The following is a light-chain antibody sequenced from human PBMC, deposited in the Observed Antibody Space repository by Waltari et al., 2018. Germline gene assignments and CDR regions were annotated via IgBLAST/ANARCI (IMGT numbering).Light chain of an antibody. Sequence: EIVLTQSPDTLSLSPGERATLSCRASQIFSATYLAWYQHKPGQPPRPLMYGTSIRATCIRDRCSGSGSWTDLTLTNTRREPEGVEVYYYQKNASPPQYTFGQGTKLEI. CDR1: QIFSATY. CDR2: GTS. V-gene: IGKV3-20*01. CDR3: QKNASPPQYT. J-gene: IGKJ2*01.